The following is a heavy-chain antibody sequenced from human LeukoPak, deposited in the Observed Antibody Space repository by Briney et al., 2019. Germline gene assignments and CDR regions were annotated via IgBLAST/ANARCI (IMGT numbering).Heavy chain of an antibody. Sequence: GGSLRLSCAASGFTFSNYNMNWVRQAPGKGLEWVSSISSSNNYIYYADSVKGRFTISRDNAKNSLYLQMNSLRAEDTAVYYCARHPPSVTLIRGAFDIWGHGTMVTVSS. D-gene: IGHD4-17*01. CDR1: GFTFSNYN. V-gene: IGHV3-21*01. J-gene: IGHJ3*02. CDR3: ARHPPSVTLIRGAFDI. CDR2: ISSSNNYI.